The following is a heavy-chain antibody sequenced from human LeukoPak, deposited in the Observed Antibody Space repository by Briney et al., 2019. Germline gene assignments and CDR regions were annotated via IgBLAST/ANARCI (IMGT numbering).Heavy chain of an antibody. CDR3: ARASHCGGDCYSIDY. Sequence: GGSLRLSCAASGFTFSDYYMSWIRQASGKGLEWVSYISSSGSTIYYADSVKGRFTISRDNAKNSLYLQMNSLRAEDTAVYYCARASHCGGDCYSIDYWGQGTLVTVSS. V-gene: IGHV3-11*01. J-gene: IGHJ4*02. D-gene: IGHD2-21*02. CDR1: GFTFSDYY. CDR2: ISSSGSTI.